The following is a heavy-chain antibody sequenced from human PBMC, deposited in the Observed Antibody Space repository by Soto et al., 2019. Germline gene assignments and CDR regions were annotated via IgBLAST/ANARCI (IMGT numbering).Heavy chain of an antibody. V-gene: IGHV3-23*01. CDR2: LSSGGSAT. Sequence: EVQLLESGGGLVQPGGSLRLSCTASGFTFSSYAMTWVRQAPGKGPEWVSGLSSGGSATYHADSVKGRFIISRDNSKNTLYLQMNSLRAEDTAVYYCAKGAMRSFYALDVWGQGTTVNVSS. CDR1: GFTFSSYA. D-gene: IGHD2-2*01. CDR3: AKGAMRSFYALDV. J-gene: IGHJ6*02.